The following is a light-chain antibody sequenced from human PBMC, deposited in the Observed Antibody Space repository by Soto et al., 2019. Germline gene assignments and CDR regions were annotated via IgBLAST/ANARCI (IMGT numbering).Light chain of an antibody. CDR3: CSYAGSSTWV. V-gene: IGLV2-23*01. CDR2: EGS. J-gene: IGLJ1*01. CDR1: SSDVGSYNL. Sequence: QSALTQPASVSGSPGQSITISCTGTSSDVGSYNLVSWYQQHPGKAPKLMIYEGSKRPSGVSNRFSGSKSGNTASLTISGLQAEDEAEYYCCSYAGSSTWVFGPGTKVTVL.